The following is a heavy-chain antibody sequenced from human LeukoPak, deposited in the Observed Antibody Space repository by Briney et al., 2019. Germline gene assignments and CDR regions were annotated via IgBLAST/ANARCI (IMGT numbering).Heavy chain of an antibody. CDR2: IYTSGST. J-gene: IGHJ3*01. Sequence: SETLSLTCTVSGGSISRYYWSWIRQPAGKGLEWIGRIYTSGSTNYNPSLKSRVTLSVGTSKNQFSLKLRSVTAADTAVYYCARDSIAAAGTGLWGQGTMVTVSS. CDR1: GGSISRYY. CDR3: ARDSIAAAGTGL. D-gene: IGHD6-13*01. V-gene: IGHV4-4*07.